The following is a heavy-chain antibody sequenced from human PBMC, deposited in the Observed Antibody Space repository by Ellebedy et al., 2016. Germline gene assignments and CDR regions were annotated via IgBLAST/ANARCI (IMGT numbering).Heavy chain of an antibody. CDR3: ARQYKSSWYDNWFDP. CDR1: GYSFTSYW. D-gene: IGHD6-13*01. CDR2: IYPGDSDT. Sequence: GESLKISCNGSGYSFTSYWIGWVRQMPGKGLEWMGIIYPGDSDTRYCPSFQGQVTISADKSLSTAYLQWSSLKASYTAMYYCARQYKSSWYDNWFDPWGQGTLVTVSS. J-gene: IGHJ5*02. V-gene: IGHV5-51*01.